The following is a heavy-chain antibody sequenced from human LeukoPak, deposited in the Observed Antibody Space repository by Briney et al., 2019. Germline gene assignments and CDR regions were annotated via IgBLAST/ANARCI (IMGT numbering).Heavy chain of an antibody. CDR1: GFTFDDYA. D-gene: IGHD2-21*02. J-gene: IGHJ3*02. V-gene: IGHV3-9*01. CDR3: AKAGPPYCGGDCYYPARAFDI. CDR2: ISWNSGSI. Sequence: PGGSLRLSCAASGFTFDDYAMHWVRQAPGKGLEWVSGISWNSGSIGYADSVKGRFTISRDNAKNSLYLQMNSLRAEDTALYYCAKAGPPYCGGDCYYPARAFDIWGQGTMVTVSS.